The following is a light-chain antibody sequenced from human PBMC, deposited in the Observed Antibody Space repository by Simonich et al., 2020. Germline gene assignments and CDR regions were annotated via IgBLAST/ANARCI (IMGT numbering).Light chain of an antibody. Sequence: AIRMTQSPSSLSASTGDRVTITCRASQGISSYLDWYQQKPVKAPKLLIYAASTLQSGVPSRFSGSGSGTDFTLTISCLQSEDFATYYCQQYYSYPYTFGQRTKLEIK. V-gene: IGKV1-8*01. CDR1: QGISSY. J-gene: IGKJ2*01. CDR2: AAS. CDR3: QQYYSYPYT.